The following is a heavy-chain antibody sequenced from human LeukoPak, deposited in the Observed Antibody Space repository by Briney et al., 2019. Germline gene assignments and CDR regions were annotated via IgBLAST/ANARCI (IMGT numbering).Heavy chain of an antibody. CDR2: IYYSGST. Sequence: PSETLSLTCTVSGGSISSYYWSWIRQPPGKGLEWIGYIYYSGSTNYNPSLKSRVTISVDTSKNQFSLKLSSVIAADTAVYYCARTTEGYCSSASCFGFSYSYYMDVWGKGTTVTVSS. CDR1: GGSISSYY. CDR3: ARTTEGYCSSASCFGFSYSYYMDV. J-gene: IGHJ6*03. V-gene: IGHV4-59*01. D-gene: IGHD2-2*01.